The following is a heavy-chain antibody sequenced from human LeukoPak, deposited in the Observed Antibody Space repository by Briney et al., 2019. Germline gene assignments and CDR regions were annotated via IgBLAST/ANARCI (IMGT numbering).Heavy chain of an antibody. J-gene: IGHJ4*02. Sequence: ASETLSLTCTVSGGSISSYYWSWIRQPPGKGLEWIGYIYYSGSTNYNPSLKSRVTISVDTSKNQFSLKLSSVTAADTAVYYCARDRRGGFDYWGQGTLVTVSS. D-gene: IGHD4-23*01. CDR1: GGSISSYY. V-gene: IGHV4-59*01. CDR3: ARDRRGGFDY. CDR2: IYYSGST.